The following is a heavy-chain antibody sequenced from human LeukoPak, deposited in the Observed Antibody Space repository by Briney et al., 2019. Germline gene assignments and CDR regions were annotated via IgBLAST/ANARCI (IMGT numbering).Heavy chain of an antibody. V-gene: IGHV1-18*01. D-gene: IGHD2-2*02. CDR2: ISAYSGNT. CDR1: GYTFTSYG. CDR3: ARIKVGDPYCSSTSCYNRVDWFDP. Sequence: ASVKVSCKASGYTFTSYGISWVRQAPGQGLEWMGWISAYSGNTNYAQKLQGRVTMTTDTSTSTAYMELRSLRSDDTAVYYCARIKVGDPYCSSTSCYNRVDWFDPWGQGTLVTVSS. J-gene: IGHJ5*02.